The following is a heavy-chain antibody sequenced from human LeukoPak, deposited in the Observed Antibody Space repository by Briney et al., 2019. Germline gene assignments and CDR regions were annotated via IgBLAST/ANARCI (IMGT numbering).Heavy chain of an antibody. V-gene: IGHV3-13*01. D-gene: IGHD3-16*01. J-gene: IGHJ6*02. CDR3: AREHRGGGDYGMDV. CDR2: IGTAGDT. Sequence: GGSLRLSCAASGFTFSSYDMHWVRQATGKGLEWVSAIGTAGDTYYPGSVKGRFTISRENAKNSLYLQMNSLRAGDTAVYYCAREHRGGGDYGMDVWGQGTTVTVSS. CDR1: GFTFSSYD.